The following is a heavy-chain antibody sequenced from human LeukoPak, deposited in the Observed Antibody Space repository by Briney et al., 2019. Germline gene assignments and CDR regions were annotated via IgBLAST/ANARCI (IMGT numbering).Heavy chain of an antibody. Sequence: SETLSLTCTVSGGSISSYYWSWIRQPPGKGLEWIGYIYYSGSTNYNPSLKSRVTISVDTSKNQFSLKLSSVTAADTAVYYCARGDGLELRLGAFDIWGQGTMVTVSS. CDR1: GGSISSYY. V-gene: IGHV4-59*01. CDR3: ARGDGLELRLGAFDI. D-gene: IGHD1-7*01. CDR2: IYYSGST. J-gene: IGHJ3*02.